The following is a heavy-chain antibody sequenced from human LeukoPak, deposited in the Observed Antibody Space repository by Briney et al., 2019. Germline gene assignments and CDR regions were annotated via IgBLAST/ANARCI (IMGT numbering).Heavy chain of an antibody. J-gene: IGHJ4*02. Sequence: GGSLRLSCAASGFTFSSYAVHWVRQAPGQGLEWVAFISYDGSNKYYADSVKGRFTISRDNSKNTLYLQMNSLRAEDTAVYYCAKSDTSSSGYFDYWGQGTLVTVSS. CDR3: AKSDTSSSGYFDY. D-gene: IGHD6-6*01. V-gene: IGHV3-30-3*02. CDR1: GFTFSSYA. CDR2: ISYDGSNK.